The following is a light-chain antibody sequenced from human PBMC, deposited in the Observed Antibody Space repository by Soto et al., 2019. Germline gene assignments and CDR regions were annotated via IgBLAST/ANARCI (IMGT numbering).Light chain of an antibody. CDR1: QGISSY. J-gene: IGKJ2*01. Sequence: AIRMTQSPSSFSASTGDRVTITCRASQGISSYLAWYQQKPGKAPKLLIYAASTLQSGVPSRFSGSGSGTDFTLTISCLQSEDFATYYCQQYYSYPYTFGQGPRWISN. CDR3: QQYYSYPYT. CDR2: AAS. V-gene: IGKV1-8*01.